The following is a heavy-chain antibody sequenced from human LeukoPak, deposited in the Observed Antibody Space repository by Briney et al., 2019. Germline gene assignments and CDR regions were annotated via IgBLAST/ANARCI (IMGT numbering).Heavy chain of an antibody. V-gene: IGHV4-39*01. D-gene: IGHD3-16*01. CDR3: ARRGGDY. Sequence: SETLSLTCTVSGGSISGSGYYWGWLRQPPGKGLEWIGSIYYSGSTYYNPSLTSRVTISVDTSKNQFSLKLSSVTAADTAVYYCARRGGDYWGQGTLVTVSS. CDR1: GGSISGSGYY. CDR2: IYYSGST. J-gene: IGHJ4*02.